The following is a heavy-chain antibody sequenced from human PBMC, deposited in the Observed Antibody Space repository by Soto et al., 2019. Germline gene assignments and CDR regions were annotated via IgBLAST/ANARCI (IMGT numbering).Heavy chain of an antibody. D-gene: IGHD5-12*01. J-gene: IGHJ4*02. CDR2: ISYDGSNK. Sequence: GGSLRLSCAASGFTFSSYGMHWVRQAPGKGLEWVAVISYDGSNKYYADSVKGRFTISRDNSKNTLYLQMNSLRAEDTAVYYCAKDDREYSGYDLPLLPGYWGQGTLVTVSS. CDR1: GFTFSSYG. V-gene: IGHV3-30*18. CDR3: AKDDREYSGYDLPLLPGY.